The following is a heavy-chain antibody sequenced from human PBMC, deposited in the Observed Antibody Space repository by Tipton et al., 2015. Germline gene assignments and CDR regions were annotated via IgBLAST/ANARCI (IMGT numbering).Heavy chain of an antibody. V-gene: IGHV1-8*01. Sequence: QSGPEVKKPGASVKVSCKASGYTFTSYDINWVRQATGQGLEWMGWMNPKNGNTGYAQKFQGRVTMTRNTSISTAYMELSSLRSEDTAVYYCARDVTFAVAGPGGYWGQGAVVTVSS. J-gene: IGHJ4*02. CDR3: ARDVTFAVAGPGGY. CDR1: GYTFTSYD. D-gene: IGHD6-19*01. CDR2: MNPKNGNT.